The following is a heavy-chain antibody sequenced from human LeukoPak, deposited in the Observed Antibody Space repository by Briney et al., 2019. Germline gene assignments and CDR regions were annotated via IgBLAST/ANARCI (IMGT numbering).Heavy chain of an antibody. CDR1: GDSISSGGYY. V-gene: IGHV4-31*03. CDR2: IFNSGNT. CDR3: ASLRYSSSWNYGMDV. D-gene: IGHD6-13*01. Sequence: SETLSLTCTVSGDSISSGGYYWSWIRHHPGKGLEWIGYIFNSGNTYYNPSLRSRVTISADRSKNQFSLKLSSVTAADTAVYYCASLRYSSSWNYGMDVWGQGTTVTVSS. J-gene: IGHJ6*02.